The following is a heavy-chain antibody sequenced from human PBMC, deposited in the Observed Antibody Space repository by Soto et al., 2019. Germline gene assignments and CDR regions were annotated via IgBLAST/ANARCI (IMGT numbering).Heavy chain of an antibody. V-gene: IGHV3-66*01. Sequence: EVQLVESGGGLVQPGGSLRLSCAASGFTVSSNYMSWVRQAPGKGLEWVSVIYIDGVTYYGDSVKGRFTISRDNSKNTLYLQMNSLRAEDTAVYYCARDQGGDYDSWGQGTLVTVSS. J-gene: IGHJ5*01. CDR3: ARDQGGDYDS. D-gene: IGHD4-17*01. CDR1: GFTVSSNY. CDR2: IYIDGVT.